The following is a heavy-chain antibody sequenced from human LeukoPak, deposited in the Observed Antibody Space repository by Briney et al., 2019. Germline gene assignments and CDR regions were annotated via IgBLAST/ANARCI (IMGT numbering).Heavy chain of an antibody. J-gene: IGHJ4*02. CDR2: IYYSGST. CDR1: GESMIGHY. V-gene: IGHV4-34*01. Sequence: SETLSLTCAVYGESMIGHYWTWIRQPPGKGLEWIGSIYYSGSTYYNPSLKSRVTISVDTSKNQFSLKLSSVTAADTAVYYCASFWVVVPAAKDWGQGTLVTVSS. CDR3: ASFWVVVPAAKD. D-gene: IGHD2-2*01.